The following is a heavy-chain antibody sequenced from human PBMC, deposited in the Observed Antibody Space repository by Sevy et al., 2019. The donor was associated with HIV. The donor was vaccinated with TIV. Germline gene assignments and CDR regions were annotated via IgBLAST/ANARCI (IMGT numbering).Heavy chain of an antibody. Sequence: SETLSLTCTVSGVSVSPYYWAWIRQPPGKGLECVAFGGSTNYNPSLKSQATTSVDTSKNQFSLKLSSVTAADTAIYYRARVGANLQQLDYFDHWGLGTLVTVSS. CDR1: GVSVSPYY. J-gene: IGHJ4*02. CDR3: ARVGANLQQLDYFDH. CDR2: GGST. D-gene: IGHD1-1*01. V-gene: IGHV4-59*02.